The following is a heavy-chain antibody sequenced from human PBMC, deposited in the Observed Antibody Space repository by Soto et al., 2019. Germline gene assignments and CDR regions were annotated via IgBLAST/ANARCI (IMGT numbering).Heavy chain of an antibody. V-gene: IGHV1-18*01. Sequence: QVQLVQSGAEVKKPGASVKVSCKASGYTFTSYGISWVRQAPGQGLEWMGWIRAYNGNTNYAQKPQGRGTMTTDTSTRTAYMELRSPSSDDTAVYYSARDLPAMDVWGQGTTVTVSS. CDR2: IRAYNGNT. CDR3: ARDLPAMDV. CDR1: GYTFTSYG. J-gene: IGHJ6*02.